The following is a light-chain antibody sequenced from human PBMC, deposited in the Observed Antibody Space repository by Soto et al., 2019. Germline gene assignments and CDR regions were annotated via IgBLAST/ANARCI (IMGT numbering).Light chain of an antibody. Sequence: IVLTQSPGTLSLSPGARATLSCRASQNVSSNLLVWYQQHPGQAPRLLIYGASSRVTGIPDRFSGSGSGTDFTLTISRLEPEDFAVYYCQQYGSSPRTFGQGTKVDIK. V-gene: IGKV3-20*01. CDR1: QNVSSNL. CDR2: GAS. J-gene: IGKJ1*01. CDR3: QQYGSSPRT.